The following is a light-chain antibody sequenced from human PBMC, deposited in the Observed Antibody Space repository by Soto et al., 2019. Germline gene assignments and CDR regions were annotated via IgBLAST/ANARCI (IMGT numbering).Light chain of an antibody. CDR3: HQYDSSPLT. V-gene: IGKV3-20*01. Sequence: EIVLTQSPGTLSLSPGERATLSCRASQSVSSSYLAWYQQKTGQAPRLLIYGASSKATGIPDRFSGSGSGTDFTLTISRLEPEDFAVDYCHQYDSSPLTFGGGTKVEIK. CDR1: QSVSSSY. J-gene: IGKJ4*02. CDR2: GAS.